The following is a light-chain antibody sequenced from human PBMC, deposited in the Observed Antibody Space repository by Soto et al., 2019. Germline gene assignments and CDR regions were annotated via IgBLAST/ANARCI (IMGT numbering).Light chain of an antibody. Sequence: DIQMTQSPPSLSASVGDRVTITCRASQGIGNSLAWYQQKPGTVPKLLVYSASTLQSGVPSRFSRSVSGTDFTRTISSLQPEDVAAYYCQKYNTAPATFGQGTRLQIK. J-gene: IGKJ5*01. CDR3: QKYNTAPAT. CDR1: QGIGNS. CDR2: SAS. V-gene: IGKV1-27*01.